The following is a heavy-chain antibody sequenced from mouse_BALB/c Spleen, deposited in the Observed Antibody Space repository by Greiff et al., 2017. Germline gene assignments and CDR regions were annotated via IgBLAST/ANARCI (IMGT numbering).Heavy chain of an antibody. D-gene: IGHD2-3*01. Sequence: QVQLQQSGAELVRPGTSVKVSCKASGYAFTNYLIEWVKQRPGQGLEWIGVINPGSGGTNYNEKFKGKATLTADKSSSTAYMQLSSLTSDDSAVYFCARDGYMGGFDYWGQGTTLTVSS. CDR2: INPGSGGT. J-gene: IGHJ2*01. V-gene: IGHV1-54*01. CDR1: GYAFTNYL. CDR3: ARDGYMGGFDY.